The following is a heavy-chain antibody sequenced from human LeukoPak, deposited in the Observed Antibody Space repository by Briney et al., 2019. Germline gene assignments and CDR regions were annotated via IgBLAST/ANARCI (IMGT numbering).Heavy chain of an antibody. J-gene: IGHJ5*02. CDR2: INPNSGGT. V-gene: IGHV1-2*06. Sequence: ASVKLSCNASGHSFNVYYTHWVLQAPGQGLEWMGRINPNSGGTNYAQKFQGRVTMTKDTSISTGYMELSRLRSDDTAVYYCARAASGYNSLDHWGQGTLVTVSS. CDR3: ARAASGYNSLDH. CDR1: GHSFNVYY.